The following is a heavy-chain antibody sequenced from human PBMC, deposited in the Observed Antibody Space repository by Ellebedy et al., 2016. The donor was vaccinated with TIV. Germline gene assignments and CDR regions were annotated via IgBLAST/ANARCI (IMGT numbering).Heavy chain of an antibody. J-gene: IGHJ4*02. CDR3: ARHEGRLRHFDY. V-gene: IGHV4-39*01. CDR1: GGSISRSTYY. Sequence: MPSETLSLTCTVSGGSISRSTYYWGWIRQPPGQGLEWLGSIYDNGRTYYNASLTSRVTISVDTSKNQFSLKLSSVTAADTAFYYCARHEGRLRHFDYWGQGALVTVSS. CDR2: IYDNGRT. D-gene: IGHD4-17*01.